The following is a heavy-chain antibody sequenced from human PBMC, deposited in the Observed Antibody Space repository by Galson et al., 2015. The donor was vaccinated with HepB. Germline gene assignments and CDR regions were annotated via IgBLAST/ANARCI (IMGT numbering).Heavy chain of an antibody. CDR2: IYPDDSDT. D-gene: IGHD3-16*01. V-gene: IGHV5-51*01. Sequence: QSGAEVKKPGESLKISCKASGYSFSSYWLAWVRQVPGKGLECMGIIYPDDSDTRYSPSFQGQVTISADRSISTAYLQWSSLKASDTAMYYCARRGGVHYFDFWGQGTLVTVSS. J-gene: IGHJ4*02. CDR1: GYSFSSYW. CDR3: ARRGGVHYFDF.